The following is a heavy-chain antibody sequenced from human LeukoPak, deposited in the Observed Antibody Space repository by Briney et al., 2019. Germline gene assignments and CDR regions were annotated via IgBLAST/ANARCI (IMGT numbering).Heavy chain of an antibody. CDR1: GGSFSGYY. CDR3: ASQTPHIWFGDYMDV. Sequence: SETLSLTCAVCGGSFSGYYWSWIRQPPGPGLEWIGEINHSGSTNYNPSLKSRVTISVDTSKNQFSLQLSSVTAADTAVYYCASQTPHIWFGDYMDVWGKGTTVTVSS. J-gene: IGHJ6*03. D-gene: IGHD3-10*01. V-gene: IGHV4-34*01. CDR2: INHSGST.